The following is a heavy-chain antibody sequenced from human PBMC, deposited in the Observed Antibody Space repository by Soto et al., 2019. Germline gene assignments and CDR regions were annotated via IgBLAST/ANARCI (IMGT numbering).Heavy chain of an antibody. Sequence: QVQLVQSGAEVKKPGSSVKVSCKASGGTFSSFPIAWVQQAPGQGLEWVGGIMPIFGTTKYAQNFRDRVTIYADESTSTAYMELSSLRFEDTAVYYCAMIEYSSGSDYWGQGTLVTVFS. CDR1: GGTFSSFP. D-gene: IGHD6-19*01. J-gene: IGHJ4*02. CDR3: AMIEYSSGSDY. CDR2: IMPIFGTT. V-gene: IGHV1-69*01.